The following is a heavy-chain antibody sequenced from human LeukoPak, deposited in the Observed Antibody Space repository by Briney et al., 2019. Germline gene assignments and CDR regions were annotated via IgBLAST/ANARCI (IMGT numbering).Heavy chain of an antibody. CDR3: ANLNAPYWGNFDY. CDR1: GFTFSDYA. Sequence: GGSLRLSCTASGFTFSDYAMSWVRQAPGQGLDWVSAISDSGVTAYYADSVKGRFTISRDNSKSTLYLQMNSLRAEDTAVYYCANLNAPYWGNFDYWGQGTLVTVSS. CDR2: ISDSGVTA. D-gene: IGHD7-27*01. J-gene: IGHJ4*02. V-gene: IGHV3-23*01.